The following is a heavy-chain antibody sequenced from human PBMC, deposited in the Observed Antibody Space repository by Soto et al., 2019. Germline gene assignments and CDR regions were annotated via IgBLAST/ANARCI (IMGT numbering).Heavy chain of an antibody. CDR2: IITIFGTA. Sequence: QVQLVQSGAEVKKPGSSVKVSCQASGGTFSSYAISWVRQAPGQGLEWMGGIITIFGTANYAQKFQGRVTITADESTSTAYMELSSLRSEDTAVYYCGGSTSPYYYGMDVWGQGTTVTVSS. CDR3: GGSTSPYYYGMDV. J-gene: IGHJ6*02. CDR1: GGTFSSYA. D-gene: IGHD2-2*01. V-gene: IGHV1-69*01.